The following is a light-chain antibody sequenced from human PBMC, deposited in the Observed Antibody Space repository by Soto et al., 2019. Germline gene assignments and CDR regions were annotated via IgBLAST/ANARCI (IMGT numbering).Light chain of an antibody. CDR3: SSYTSTLRVV. Sequence: QSALTQPASVSGSPGQSITISCTGTSSDVGGYIYVSWYQQHPGKAPKLMIYEVSNRPSGVSNRFSGSKSGNTASLTISGLQAEDEADYYCSSYTSTLRVVFGGGTKVTV. J-gene: IGLJ3*02. V-gene: IGLV2-14*01. CDR1: SSDVGGYIY. CDR2: EVS.